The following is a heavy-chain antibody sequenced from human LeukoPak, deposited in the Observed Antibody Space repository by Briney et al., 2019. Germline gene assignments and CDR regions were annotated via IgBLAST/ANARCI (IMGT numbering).Heavy chain of an antibody. CDR3: ARVATYYDFWSGYPYYFDY. CDR2: ITSSSSYI. J-gene: IGHJ4*02. CDR1: GFIFSDYY. Sequence: PGGSLRLSCAASGFIFSDYYMSWVRQAPGKGLEWVSSITSSSSYIYYADSVMGRFTISRDSAKNSLYLQMNSLRAEDTACYYCARVATYYDFWSGYPYYFDYWGQGTLVTVSS. D-gene: IGHD3-3*01. V-gene: IGHV3-21*01.